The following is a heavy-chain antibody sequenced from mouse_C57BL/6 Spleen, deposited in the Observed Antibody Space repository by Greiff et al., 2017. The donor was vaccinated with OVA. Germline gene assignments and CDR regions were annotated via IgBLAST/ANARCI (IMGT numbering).Heavy chain of an antibody. Sequence: VQLQQPGAELVKPGASVKVSCKASGYTFTSYWMHWVKQRPGQGLEWIGRIHPSDSDTNYNQKFKGKATLTVDKSSSTAYMQLSSLTSEDSAVYYCAISGRGYDGYYLAWFAYWGQGTLVTVSA. CDR2: IHPSDSDT. CDR1: GYTFTSYW. J-gene: IGHJ3*01. D-gene: IGHD2-3*01. V-gene: IGHV1-74*01. CDR3: AISGRGYDGYYLAWFAY.